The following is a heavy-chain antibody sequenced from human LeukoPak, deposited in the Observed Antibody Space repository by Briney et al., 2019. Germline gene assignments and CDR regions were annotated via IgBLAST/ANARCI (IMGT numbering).Heavy chain of an antibody. CDR3: AKDGDAYTEFYYYYMDV. Sequence: GRSLRLSCAASGFTFGDYGLHWVRQAPGKGLEWVALIWHDGSNKYYADSVMGRFTISRDNSKNTLYLQMNSLRAEDAAIYYCAKDGDAYTEFYYYYMDVWGKGTPVTVSS. CDR2: IWHDGSNK. D-gene: IGHD5-24*01. CDR1: GFTFGDYG. J-gene: IGHJ6*03. V-gene: IGHV3-33*06.